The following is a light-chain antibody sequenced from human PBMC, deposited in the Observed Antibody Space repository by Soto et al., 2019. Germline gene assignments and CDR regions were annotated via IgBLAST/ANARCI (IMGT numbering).Light chain of an antibody. J-gene: IGKJ2*02. Sequence: DIQMTQSPSSLSASVGDRVTITCRASQSISSYLNWYQQKPGKAPKLLIYAASSLQSGVPSRFSGSGSGTDFTLNISSLQPEDFATYYCQQSYSTPRTFGQGTKLAIK. CDR3: QQSYSTPRT. V-gene: IGKV1-39*01. CDR1: QSISSY. CDR2: AAS.